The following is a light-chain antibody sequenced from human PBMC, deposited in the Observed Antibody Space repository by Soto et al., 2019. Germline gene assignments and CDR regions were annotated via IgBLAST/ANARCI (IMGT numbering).Light chain of an antibody. J-gene: IGKJ1*01. V-gene: IGKV2-28*01. CDR3: MIPLRNPAT. CDR1: QSLLNSNGNNY. CDR2: LGS. Sequence: DIVMTQSPLSLPVTPGEQASISCTSSQSLLNSNGNNYLDWYVQKPGQAPQLLIHLGSKRASGVSDRFSGSGAGKSFKLKSSRVEAEDVGVYYCMIPLRNPATFGQGTKVEIK.